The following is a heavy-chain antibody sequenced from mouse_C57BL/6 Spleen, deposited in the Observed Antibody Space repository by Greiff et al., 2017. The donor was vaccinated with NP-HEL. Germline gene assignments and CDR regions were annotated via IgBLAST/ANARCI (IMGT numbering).Heavy chain of an antibody. V-gene: IGHV5-4*01. J-gene: IGHJ4*01. D-gene: IGHD1-1*01. CDR2: ISDGGSYT. CDR3: ARDLTTDYYAMDY. Sequence: EVQVVESGGGLVKPGGSLKLSCAASGFTFSSYAMSWVRQTPEKRLEWVATISDGGSYTYYPDNVKGRFTISRDNAKNNLYLQMSHLKSEDTAMYCCARDLTTDYYAMDYWGQGTSVTVSS. CDR1: GFTFSSYA.